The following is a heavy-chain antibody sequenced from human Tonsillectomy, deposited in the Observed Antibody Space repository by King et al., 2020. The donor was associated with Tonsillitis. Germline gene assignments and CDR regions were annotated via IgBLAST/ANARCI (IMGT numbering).Heavy chain of an antibody. CDR1: GFPFNNYA. V-gene: IGHV3-23*04. D-gene: IGHD1-26*01. CDR2: IRGSGGST. Sequence: VQLVESGGGLVQPGGSLRLSCAASGFPFNNYAMSWVRQPPGKGLEGVSAIRGSGGSTYYADSVKGRFTLSRDNSKNTQYLQMNRLRVEDTAVYYCAKELGDEVGDGFDIWGQGTMVTVSS. CDR3: AKELGDEVGDGFDI. J-gene: IGHJ3*02.